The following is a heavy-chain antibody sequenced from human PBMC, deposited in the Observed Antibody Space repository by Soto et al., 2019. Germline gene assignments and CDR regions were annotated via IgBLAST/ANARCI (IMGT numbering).Heavy chain of an antibody. CDR2: IIPIFGTA. D-gene: IGHD3-10*01. Sequence: ASVKVSCKASGGTFSSYAISWVRQAPGQVLEWMGGIIPIFGTANYAQKFQGRVTITADESTSTAYMELSSLRSEDTAVYYCAREGGYGSGSYYRRGDDAFDIWGQGTMVTVSS. J-gene: IGHJ3*02. V-gene: IGHV1-69*13. CDR3: AREGGYGSGSYYRRGDDAFDI. CDR1: GGTFSSYA.